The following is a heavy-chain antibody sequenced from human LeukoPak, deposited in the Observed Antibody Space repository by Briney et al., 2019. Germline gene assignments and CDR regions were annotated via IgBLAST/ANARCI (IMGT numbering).Heavy chain of an antibody. CDR1: GFTFDDYG. J-gene: IGHJ6*03. CDR3: ARVYSYGYTVYYYYYMDV. CDR2: INWNGGST. D-gene: IGHD5-18*01. Sequence: PGGSLRLSCAASGFTFDDYGMSWVRQAPGKGLGWVSGINWNGGSTGYADSVKGRFTISRDNAKNSLYLQMNSLRAEDTALYYCARVYSYGYTVYYYYYMDVWGKGTTVTVSS. V-gene: IGHV3-20*04.